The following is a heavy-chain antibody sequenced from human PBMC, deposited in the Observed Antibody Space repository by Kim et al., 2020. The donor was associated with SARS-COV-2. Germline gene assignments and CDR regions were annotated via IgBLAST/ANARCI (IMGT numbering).Heavy chain of an antibody. J-gene: IGHJ6*03. Sequence: ASVKVSCKASGYTFTSYDINWVRQATGQGLEWMGWMNPNSGNTGYAQKFQGRVTMTRNTYISTAYMELSSLRSEDTAVYYCARGSRRDIVVVIVPRWYYYMDVWGKGTTVTVSS. V-gene: IGHV1-8*01. D-gene: IGHD2-21*01. CDR3: ARGSRRDIVVVIVPRWYYYMDV. CDR1: GYTFTSYD. CDR2: MNPNSGNT.